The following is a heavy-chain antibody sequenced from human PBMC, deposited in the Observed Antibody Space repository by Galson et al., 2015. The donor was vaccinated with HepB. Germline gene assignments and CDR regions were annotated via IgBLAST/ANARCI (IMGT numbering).Heavy chain of an antibody. V-gene: IGHV1-24*01. CDR1: GYTLTELS. Sequence: QSGAEVKKPGESLKISCKVSGYTLTELSMHWVRQAPGKGLEWMGGFDPEDGETIYAQKFQGRVTMTEDTSTDTAYMELSSLRSEDTAVYYCATGGSSGWYPDYWGQGTLVTVSS. CDR2: FDPEDGET. CDR3: ATGGSSGWYPDY. J-gene: IGHJ4*02. D-gene: IGHD6-19*01.